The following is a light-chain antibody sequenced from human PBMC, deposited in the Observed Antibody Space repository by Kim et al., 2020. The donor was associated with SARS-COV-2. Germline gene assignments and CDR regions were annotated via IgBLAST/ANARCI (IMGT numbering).Light chain of an antibody. J-gene: IGKJ4*01. Sequence: ASVGDRVTIACRASQDVNTWLAWYQQKPGKAPKLLIYDASSLHSGAQSRFSGSGSGTDFTLTISSLQPEDIAIYYCQQANSFPLTFGGGTKVDIK. CDR2: DAS. CDR1: QDVNTW. V-gene: IGKV1-12*01. CDR3: QQANSFPLT.